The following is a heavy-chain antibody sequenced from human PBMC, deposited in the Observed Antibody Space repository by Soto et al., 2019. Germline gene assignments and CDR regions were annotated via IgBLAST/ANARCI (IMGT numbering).Heavy chain of an antibody. J-gene: IGHJ5*02. Sequence: GESLKISCKGSGYSFTNYWIGWVRQMHGKGLEWMGIIHPGDSETRYSPSFQGRVTMTRDTSTSTVYMELSSLRSEDTAVYYCARDQSWHDLVWWFDPWGQGTLVTVSS. D-gene: IGHD1-1*01. V-gene: IGHV5-51*01. CDR2: IHPGDSET. CDR3: ARDQSWHDLVWWFDP. CDR1: GYSFTNYW.